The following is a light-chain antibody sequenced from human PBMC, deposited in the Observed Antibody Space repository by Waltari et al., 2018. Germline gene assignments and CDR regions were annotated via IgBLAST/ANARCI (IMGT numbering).Light chain of an antibody. CDR2: DAY. CDR3: LQYSHWPPWT. Sequence: EIEMTQSPATLSVSPGERATLSCGASQSVGSKLAWYQQKPGQAPRLLIYDAYTRATGIPARFSGSGSGTEFTLTISSLQSDDFAVYHCLQYSHWPPWTFGQGTKVEIK. CDR1: QSVGSK. J-gene: IGKJ1*01. V-gene: IGKV3-15*01.